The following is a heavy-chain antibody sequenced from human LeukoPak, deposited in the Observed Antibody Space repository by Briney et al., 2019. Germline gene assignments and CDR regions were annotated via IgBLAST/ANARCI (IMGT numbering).Heavy chain of an antibody. D-gene: IGHD2-8*01. Sequence: PSETLSLTCTVSGGSISSSTFYWGWIRQPPGKGLEWIGSINYSGTTYYNPSLKSRVTISVDTSKNQFSLKLSSVTAADTAVYYCARVRSYIVLMVYAKPTNWFDPWGQGTLVTVSS. CDR1: GGSISSSTFY. CDR2: INYSGTT. CDR3: ARVRSYIVLMVYAKPTNWFDP. V-gene: IGHV4-39*07. J-gene: IGHJ5*02.